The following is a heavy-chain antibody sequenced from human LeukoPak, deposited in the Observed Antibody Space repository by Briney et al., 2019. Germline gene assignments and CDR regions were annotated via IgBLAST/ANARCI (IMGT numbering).Heavy chain of an antibody. J-gene: IGHJ4*02. Sequence: GGSLRLSCAASGFSFNNYHMNWVRQAPGEGLEWVSYISRSGDSTSYADSVKGRFTISRDNAGNSVFLLLNSLRAEDTAVYYCVRDLYTTIQGFDYWGQGALVTVSS. CDR3: VRDLYTTIQGFDY. CDR1: GFSFNNYH. D-gene: IGHD5-24*01. V-gene: IGHV3-48*01. CDR2: ISRSGDST.